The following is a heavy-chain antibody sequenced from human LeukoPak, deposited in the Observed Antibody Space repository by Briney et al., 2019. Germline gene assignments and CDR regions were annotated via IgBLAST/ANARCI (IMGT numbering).Heavy chain of an antibody. CDR1: GFTFDDYG. V-gene: IGHV3-20*04. CDR2: INWKGGST. J-gene: IGHJ3*02. Sequence: GGSLRLSCAASGFTFDDYGMSWVRQAPGKGLEWVSGINWKGGSTGYADSVKGRFIISRDNSKNTLYLQMNSLRAEDTAVYYCAKDFNYYYDSSGYTGDAFDIWGQGTMVTVSS. CDR3: AKDFNYYYDSSGYTGDAFDI. D-gene: IGHD3-22*01.